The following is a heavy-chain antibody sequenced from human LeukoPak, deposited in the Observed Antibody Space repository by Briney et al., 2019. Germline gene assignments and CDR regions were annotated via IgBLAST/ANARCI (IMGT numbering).Heavy chain of an antibody. Sequence: GSLRLSCAASGFTFSSYGMSWVRQAPGKGLEWVSAISGSGGSTYYADSVKGRFTISRDNAKNSLYLQMNSLRAEDTALYYCARTYSSGWYGKFDYWGQGTLVTVSS. CDR3: ARTYSSGWYGKFDY. CDR2: ISGSGGST. D-gene: IGHD6-19*01. J-gene: IGHJ4*02. CDR1: GFTFSSYG. V-gene: IGHV3-23*01.